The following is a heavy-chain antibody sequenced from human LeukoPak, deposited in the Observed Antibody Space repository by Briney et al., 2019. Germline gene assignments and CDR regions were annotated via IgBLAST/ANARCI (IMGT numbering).Heavy chain of an antibody. J-gene: IGHJ4*02. V-gene: IGHV3-74*01. CDR2: INGDGSST. CDR1: EFTFW. Sequence: GGSLRLSCAASEFTFWMHWVRQAPGKGLVWVSQINGDGSSTSYADSVKGRFTISRDNAKNTLYPQMNSLRAEDTAVYYCGNLDWGQGTLVTVSS. CDR3: GNLD.